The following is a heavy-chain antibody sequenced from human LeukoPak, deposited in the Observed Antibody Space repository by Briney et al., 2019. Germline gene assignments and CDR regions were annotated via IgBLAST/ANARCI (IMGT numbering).Heavy chain of an antibody. Sequence: SETLSLTCTVSGGSISSYYWSWIRQPPGKGLEWIGYIYYSGSTNYNPSLKSRVTISVDTSKNQFSLKLSSVTAADTAVYYCARGGAVARFDPWGQGTLVTVSS. CDR3: ARGGAVARFDP. J-gene: IGHJ5*02. D-gene: IGHD6-19*01. CDR2: IYYSGST. V-gene: IGHV4-59*01. CDR1: GGSISSYY.